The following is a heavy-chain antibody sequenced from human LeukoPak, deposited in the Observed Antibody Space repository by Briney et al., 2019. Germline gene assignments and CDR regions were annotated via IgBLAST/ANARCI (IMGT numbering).Heavy chain of an antibody. CDR1: GFTVSSNY. CDR2: ISSNGGST. J-gene: IGHJ4*02. Sequence: GGSLRLSCAASGFTVSSNYMSWVRQAPGKGLEYVSAISSNGGSTYYANSVKGRFTISRDNSKNTLYLQMGSLGAEDMAVYYCARGRYFDLRRYYFDYWGQGTLVTVSS. V-gene: IGHV3-64*01. CDR3: ARGRYFDLRRYYFDY. D-gene: IGHD3-9*01.